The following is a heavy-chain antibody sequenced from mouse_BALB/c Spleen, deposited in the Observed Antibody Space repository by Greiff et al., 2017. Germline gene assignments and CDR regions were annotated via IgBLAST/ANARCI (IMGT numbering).Heavy chain of an antibody. CDR1: GFTFSSYG. V-gene: IGHV5-6*03. J-gene: IGHJ2*01. D-gene: IGHD2-14*01. CDR2: ISSGGSYT. Sequence: EVKLVESGGGLVKPGGSLKLSCAASGFTFSSYGMSWVRQTPDKRLEWVATISSGGSYTYYPDSVKGRFTISRDNAKNTLYLQMSSLKSEDTAMYYCARDRYDGYFDYWGQGTTLTVSS. CDR3: ARDRYDGYFDY.